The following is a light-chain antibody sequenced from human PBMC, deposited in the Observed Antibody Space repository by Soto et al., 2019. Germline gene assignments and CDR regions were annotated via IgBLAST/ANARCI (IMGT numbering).Light chain of an antibody. V-gene: IGKV3-20*01. CDR1: QTVGDSY. CDR2: GAS. CDR3: QQYGSSPRT. Sequence: DIVLTQSPGTLSLSPGARATLSCRASQTVGDSYLAWYQQKPGQAPRLLISGASTRATGIPDRFSGSGSGTDFTLTIGRLEPEDFAVYYCQQYGSSPRTFGQGTKVEIK. J-gene: IGKJ1*01.